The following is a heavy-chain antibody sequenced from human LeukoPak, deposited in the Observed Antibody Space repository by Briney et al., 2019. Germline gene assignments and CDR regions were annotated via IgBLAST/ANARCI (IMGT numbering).Heavy chain of an antibody. Sequence: APGQGLEXMXWXXTNTGNPTYAQGFTGRFVFSLDTSVSTAYLQISSLKAEDTAVYYCARRPYCSGGSCYSLNYFDYWGQGTLVTVSS. V-gene: IGHV7-4-1*02. CDR3: ARRPYCSGGSCYSLNYFDY. J-gene: IGHJ4*02. D-gene: IGHD2-15*01. CDR2: XXTNTGNP.